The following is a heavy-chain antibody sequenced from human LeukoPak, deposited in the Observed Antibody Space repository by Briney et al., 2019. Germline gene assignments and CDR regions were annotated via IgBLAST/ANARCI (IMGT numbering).Heavy chain of an antibody. J-gene: IGHJ4*02. Sequence: GGSLRFSCAASGFTLSNYWMHWVRQAPGKGLVWVSRVKGDGSITAYADSVKGRFTISRDIAKNTVYLQMNSLRVDDTAVYYCGRTSGGPEYWGQGTLVTVSS. V-gene: IGHV3-74*01. CDR2: VKGDGSIT. D-gene: IGHD2-15*01. CDR1: GFTLSNYW. CDR3: GRTSGGPEY.